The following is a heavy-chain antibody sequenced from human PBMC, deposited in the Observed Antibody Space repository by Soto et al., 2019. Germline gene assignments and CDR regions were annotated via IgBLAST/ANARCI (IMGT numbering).Heavy chain of an antibody. Sequence: EVQLVESGGGLVQPGGSLKLSCAASGFIFSDSALHWVRQASGKGLEWVGRIRRKANNYATTYAASVEGRFAISRDDSKKTAYLQMNSLNTEDTAIYYCTRGIDVWSGYPRYSLDYWGQGTLVTVSS. CDR2: IRRKANNYAT. CDR3: TRGIDVWSGYPRYSLDY. J-gene: IGHJ4*02. D-gene: IGHD3-3*01. CDR1: GFIFSDSA. V-gene: IGHV3-73*02.